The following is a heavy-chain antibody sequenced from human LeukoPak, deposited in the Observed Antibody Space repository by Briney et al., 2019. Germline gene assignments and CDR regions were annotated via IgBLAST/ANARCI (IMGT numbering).Heavy chain of an antibody. CDR2: ISGSGGST. D-gene: IGHD2-2*01. Sequence: GGSLRLSCAASGFTLSRYAMTWVRQAPGKGLDWVAAISGSGGSTYYADSVKGRFTVSRDNSKNTLYLQMNSLRAEDTAVYYCAKASCSSSSCYADYWGQGTLVTVSS. CDR1: GFTLSRYA. CDR3: AKASCSSSSCYADY. J-gene: IGHJ4*02. V-gene: IGHV3-23*01.